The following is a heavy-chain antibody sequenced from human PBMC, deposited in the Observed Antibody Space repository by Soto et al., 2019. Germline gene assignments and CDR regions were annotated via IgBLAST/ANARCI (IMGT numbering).Heavy chain of an antibody. V-gene: IGHV4-31*03. CDR2: IYYTGNA. Sequence: QVQLQESGPGLVKPSQSLSLSCTVSGGSISGADYYRSWIRQHPERGLEWIGYIYYTGNAYYSSALKSRVTISVDTSKNQFSLSLTSVTAADTAVYFCARVGIASSDAFDIWGQGTLVTVSS. D-gene: IGHD2-21*01. CDR1: GGSISGADYY. CDR3: ARVGIASSDAFDI. J-gene: IGHJ3*02.